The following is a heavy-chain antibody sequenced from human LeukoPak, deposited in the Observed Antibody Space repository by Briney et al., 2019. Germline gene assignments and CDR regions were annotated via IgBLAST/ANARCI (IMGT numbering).Heavy chain of an antibody. CDR3: ARSYGGKGPRLNFDY. Sequence: GGSLRLSCAASGFNFDDYGMSWVRQAPGKGLEWVSGINWNGGSTGYADSVKGRFTISRDNAKNSLYLQMNSLRAEDTALYYCARSYGGKGPRLNFDYWGQGTLVTVSS. J-gene: IGHJ4*02. V-gene: IGHV3-20*04. CDR2: INWNGGST. CDR1: GFNFDDYG. D-gene: IGHD4-23*01.